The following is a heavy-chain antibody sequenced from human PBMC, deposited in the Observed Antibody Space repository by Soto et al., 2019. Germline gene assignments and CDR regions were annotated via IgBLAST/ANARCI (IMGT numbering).Heavy chain of an antibody. CDR2: ISGSGGST. CDR1: GFTFSSYA. Sequence: GGSLRLSCAASGFTFSSYAMSWVRQAPGKGLEWVSAISGSGGSTYYADSVKGRFTISRDNSKNTLYLQMNSLRAEDTAVYYCANAVVVVAAMFPVTDYWGQGTLVTVSS. CDR3: ANAVVVVAAMFPVTDY. V-gene: IGHV3-23*01. J-gene: IGHJ4*02. D-gene: IGHD2-15*01.